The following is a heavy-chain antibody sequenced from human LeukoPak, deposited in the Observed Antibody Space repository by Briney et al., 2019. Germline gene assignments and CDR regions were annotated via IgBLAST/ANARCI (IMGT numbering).Heavy chain of an antibody. CDR1: GFTLISYW. V-gene: IGHV3-7*01. J-gene: IGHJ6*04. CDR3: AELGITMIGGV. CDR2: IKQDGSAK. Sequence: GGSLRLSCAASGFTLISYWMSWVRQAPGKGLEWVANIKQDGSAKYYVDSVKGRFTISRDNAKNSLYLQMNSLRAEDTAVYYCAELGITMIGGVWGKGTTVTISS. D-gene: IGHD3-10*02.